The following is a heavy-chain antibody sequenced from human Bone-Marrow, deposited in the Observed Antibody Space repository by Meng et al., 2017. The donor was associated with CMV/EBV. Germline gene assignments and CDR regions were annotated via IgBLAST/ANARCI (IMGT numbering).Heavy chain of an antibody. V-gene: IGHV3-21*01. CDR2: ISSSSSYI. D-gene: IGHD2-2*03. J-gene: IGHJ3*02. Sequence: GESLKISCAASGFTFSSYAMTWVRQAPGKGLEWVSSISSSSSYIYYADSVKGRFTISRDNAKNSLYLQMNSLRAEDTAVYYCARMGDLDIVVVPAAIDDAFDIWGQGTMVTVS. CDR3: ARMGDLDIVVVPAAIDDAFDI. CDR1: GFTFSSYA.